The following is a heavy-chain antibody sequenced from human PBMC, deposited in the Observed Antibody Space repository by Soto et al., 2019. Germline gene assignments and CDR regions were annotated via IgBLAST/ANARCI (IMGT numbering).Heavy chain of an antibody. V-gene: IGHV1-69*08. CDR3: ARPDFGDYWYFDL. CDR1: GGPFSSHT. CDR2: IIPALGTT. D-gene: IGHD4-17*01. Sequence: QDQLVQSGAEVKKPGSSVKVSCKAFGGPFSSHTFSWVRQAPGQGLEWMGRIIPALGTTTYAQKFQGRVTITADESVTTVYMELSSLRTEGTAVYYCARPDFGDYWYFDLWGRGTLVTVSS. J-gene: IGHJ2*01.